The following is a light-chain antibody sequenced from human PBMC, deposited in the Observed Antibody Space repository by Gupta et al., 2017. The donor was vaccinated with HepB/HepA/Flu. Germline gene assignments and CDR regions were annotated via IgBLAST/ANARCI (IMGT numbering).Light chain of an antibody. J-gene: IGLJ2*01. Sequence: QPVLTQSSSASAALGSWVKLTCTLSIGHSSCIIEWHQQRPGKAPRYLMRLEGSGSYNKGTGVPDLFSGSGSAADRYLTISDLQSEDEADYYCETWDSNTRVFGGGTKLTVL. CDR1: IGHSSCI. V-gene: IGLV4-60*03. CDR3: ETWDSNTRV. CDR2: LEGSGSY.